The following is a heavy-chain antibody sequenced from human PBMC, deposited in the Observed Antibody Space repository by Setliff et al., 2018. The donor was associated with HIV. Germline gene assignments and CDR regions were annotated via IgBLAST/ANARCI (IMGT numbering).Heavy chain of an antibody. CDR1: GGSINNYY. V-gene: IGHV4-59*08. Sequence: PSETLSLTCSVSGGSINNYYWSWIRQSPGKGLEWIGYIYYSGSTNYNSSLKSRITMSVDTSKNQFSLKLNSVTAADTAVYYCARLPPYCGGYCFNFDYWGQGTLVTVSS. J-gene: IGHJ4*02. CDR2: IYYSGST. D-gene: IGHD2-21*02. CDR3: ARLPPYCGGYCFNFDY.